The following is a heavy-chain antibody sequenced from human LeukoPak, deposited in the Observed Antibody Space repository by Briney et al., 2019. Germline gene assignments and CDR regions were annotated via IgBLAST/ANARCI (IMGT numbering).Heavy chain of an antibody. V-gene: IGHV3-7*01. J-gene: IGHJ4*02. CDR2: IKQTGSEK. CDR3: ARGPTRANSSDY. D-gene: IGHD2/OR15-2a*01. CDR1: GFMFNTYW. Sequence: PGGSLRLSCAASGFMFNTYWMTWVRQAPGKGLEWVANIKQTGSEKHYVDSVKGRFTISRDNTKNLVYLQMNSLRVEDTAVYYCARGPTRANSSDYWGQGTLVTVSS.